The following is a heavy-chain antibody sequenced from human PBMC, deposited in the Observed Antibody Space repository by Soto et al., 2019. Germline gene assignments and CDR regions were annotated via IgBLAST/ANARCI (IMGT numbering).Heavy chain of an antibody. CDR2: IYYSGST. D-gene: IGHD3-22*01. CDR3: ARTHYSDRSGTDY. J-gene: IGHJ4*02. CDR1: GGSIRSGDPY. Sequence: SETLSLTCTVSGGSIRSGDPYWSWIRQPPGKGLEWIGYIYYSGSTYYNPSLKSRVTISLDTSKNQFSLNLSSVTAADTAVYYCARTHYSDRSGTDYWGQGTLVTVSS. V-gene: IGHV4-30-4*01.